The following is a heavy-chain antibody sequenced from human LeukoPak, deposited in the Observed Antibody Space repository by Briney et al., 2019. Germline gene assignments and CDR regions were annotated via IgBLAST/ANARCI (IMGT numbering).Heavy chain of an antibody. CDR1: GGSISSYY. D-gene: IGHD6-13*01. J-gene: IGHJ3*02. CDR2: IYYSGST. Sequence: SETLSLTCTVSGGSISSYYWSWIRQPPGKGLEWIGYIYYSGSTNYNPSLKSRVTISVDTSKNQFSLKLSSVTAADTAVYYCARVLGRNKQQLSAFDIWGQGTMVTVSS. V-gene: IGHV4-59*01. CDR3: ARVLGRNKQQLSAFDI.